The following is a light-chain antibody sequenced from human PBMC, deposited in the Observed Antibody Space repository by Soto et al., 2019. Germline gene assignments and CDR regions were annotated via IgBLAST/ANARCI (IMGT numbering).Light chain of an antibody. CDR3: QSYDISLSGVV. CDR1: SSNIGAGYD. CDR2: GNS. J-gene: IGLJ2*01. V-gene: IGLV1-40*01. Sequence: QSVLTQPPSVSGAPGQRVTISCTGSSSNIGAGYDVHWYQHLPGTAPKLLIYGNSNRPSGVPDRFSGSKSGTSASLAITGLQAEDEADYYCQSYDISLSGVVFGVGTKLTVL.